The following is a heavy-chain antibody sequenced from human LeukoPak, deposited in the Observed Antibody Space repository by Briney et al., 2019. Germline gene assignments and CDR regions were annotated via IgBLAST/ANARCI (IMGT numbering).Heavy chain of an antibody. V-gene: IGHV4-38-2*01. CDR2: IYHSGST. D-gene: IGHD2-2*01. CDR1: GYSISSGYH. CDR3: ARLHQGNSDY. J-gene: IGHJ4*02. Sequence: PSETLSLTCAVSGYSISSGYHWGWIRQPPGKGLEWIGSIYHSGSTYYNPSLKSRVTISVDTSKNQFSLKLSSVTAADTAVYYCARLHQGNSDYWGQGTLVTVSS.